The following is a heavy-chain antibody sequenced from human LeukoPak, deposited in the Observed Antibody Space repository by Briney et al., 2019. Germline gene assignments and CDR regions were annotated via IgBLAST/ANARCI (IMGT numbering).Heavy chain of an antibody. D-gene: IGHD2-21*01. Sequence: SETLSLTCAVYGGSFSGYYWRWLRPPPGKGREWIGEINHSGSTNYNPSLESRVTISVDTSKNQFSLKLSSVTAADTAVYYCARAIKEPVDFWGQGTLVTVSS. CDR3: ARAIKEPVDF. CDR1: GGSFSGYY. CDR2: INHSGST. J-gene: IGHJ4*02. V-gene: IGHV4-34*01.